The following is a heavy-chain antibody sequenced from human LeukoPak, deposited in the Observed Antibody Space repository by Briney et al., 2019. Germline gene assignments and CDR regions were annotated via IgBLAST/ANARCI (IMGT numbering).Heavy chain of an antibody. CDR3: ARNRLATIRPPFDH. CDR1: GDSINTGDDY. D-gene: IGHD5-12*01. V-gene: IGHV4-39*02. J-gene: IGHJ4*02. CDR2: IHYSGTT. Sequence: SGTLSLTCTVSGDSINTGDDYWGWIRQPPGRGLEWIGTIHYSGTTYYNPSLKSRVSISVETSKNHFSLKVTSVTAADTAVYFCARNRLATIRPPFDHGARGPLVTVPS.